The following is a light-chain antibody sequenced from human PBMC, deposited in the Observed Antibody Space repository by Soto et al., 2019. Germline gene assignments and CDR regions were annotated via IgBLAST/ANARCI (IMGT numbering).Light chain of an antibody. J-gene: IGKJ5*01. CDR3: QQRNNWPPEIT. CDR2: GAS. Sequence: DIVMTQSPATLSVSPGERATLSCRASQSVSSNLAWYQQKPGQSPRLLLYGASTRATGIPARFSGSGSGTEFTLTISSLQSEDFAVYYCQQRNNWPPEITFGQGTRLDIK. V-gene: IGKV3-15*01. CDR1: QSVSSN.